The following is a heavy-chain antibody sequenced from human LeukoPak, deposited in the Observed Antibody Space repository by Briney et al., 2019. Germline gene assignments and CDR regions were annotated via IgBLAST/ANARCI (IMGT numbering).Heavy chain of an antibody. D-gene: IGHD5-18*01. CDR3: AGLAKDLKRTAMVIGDDYYGIDV. CDR2: MYNSGRT. CDR1: GASIRSHF. J-gene: IGHJ6*02. V-gene: IGHV4-59*08. Sequence: SETLSLTCIVSGASIRSHFWSWIRRPPGKALEWIGYMYNSGRTNYNPSLKSRVTIPVDTSKNQFSLKLSSVTAADTAVYYCAGLAKDLKRTAMVIGDDYYGIDVWGQGTTVTVSS.